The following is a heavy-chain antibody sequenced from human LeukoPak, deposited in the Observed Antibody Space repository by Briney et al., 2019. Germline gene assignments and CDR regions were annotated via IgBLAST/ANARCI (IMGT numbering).Heavy chain of an antibody. Sequence: SVKVSCKASGGTFSSYAISWVRQAPGQGLEWMGGIIPIFGTANYAQKFQGRVTITADESTSTAYMELSSLRSEDTAVYYCARGRPQTKRILGATTNYYYYYYMDVWGKGTTVTISS. CDR1: GGTFSSYA. D-gene: IGHD1-26*01. CDR2: IIPIFGTA. J-gene: IGHJ6*03. CDR3: ARGRPQTKRILGATTNYYYYYYMDV. V-gene: IGHV1-69*13.